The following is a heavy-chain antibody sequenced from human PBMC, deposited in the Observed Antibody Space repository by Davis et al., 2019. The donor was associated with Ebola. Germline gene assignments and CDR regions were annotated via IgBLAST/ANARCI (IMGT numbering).Heavy chain of an antibody. CDR1: GASISTYY. Sequence: SETLSLTCTVYGASISTYYWSWIRQAPGKGLEWIAYISHSGSTNYNPSLRSRVAISIDTSVNQFSLKVTSVTAVDTAVYYCARSPPNYYDRSGSDTDAFDIWGQGTMVTVS. CDR3: ARSPPNYYDRSGSDTDAFDI. CDR2: ISHSGST. V-gene: IGHV4-59*01. D-gene: IGHD3-22*01. J-gene: IGHJ3*02.